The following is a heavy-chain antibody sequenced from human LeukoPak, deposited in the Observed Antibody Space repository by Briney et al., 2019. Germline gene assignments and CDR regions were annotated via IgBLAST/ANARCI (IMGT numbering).Heavy chain of an antibody. J-gene: IGHJ4*02. CDR2: IYHSGST. V-gene: IGHV4-30-2*01. D-gene: IGHD4-11*01. CDR3: ARGSLDYSNYHFDY. Sequence: PSETLPLTCAVSGGSISSGGYSWSWIRQPPGKGLEWIGYIYHSGSTYYNPSLKSRVTISVDRSKNQFSLKLSSVTAADTAVYYCARGSLDYSNYHFDYWGQGTLVTVSS. CDR1: GGSISSGGYS.